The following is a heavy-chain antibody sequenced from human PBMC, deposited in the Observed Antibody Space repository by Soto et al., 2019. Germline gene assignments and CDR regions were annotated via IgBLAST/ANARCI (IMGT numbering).Heavy chain of an antibody. CDR2: IYHSGST. V-gene: IGHV4-4*02. Sequence: SETLSLTCAVSGGSISSSNWWSWVRQPPGKGLEWIGEIYHSGSTNYNPSLKSRVTISVDKSKNQFSLKLSPVTAADTAVYYCARDGGFDDSSGYYLFDYWSQGTMVTVSS. CDR3: ARDGGFDDSSGYYLFDY. D-gene: IGHD3-22*01. J-gene: IGHJ4*02. CDR1: GGSISSSNW.